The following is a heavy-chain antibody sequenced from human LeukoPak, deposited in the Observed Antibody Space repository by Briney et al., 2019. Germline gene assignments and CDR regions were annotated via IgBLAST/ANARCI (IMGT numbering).Heavy chain of an antibody. CDR2: IIPILGTA. D-gene: IGHD3-10*01. CDR1: GGTFISYA. J-gene: IGHJ4*02. V-gene: IGHV1-69*10. CDR3: ARDPGGSGSYYNLGDE. Sequence: SVKVSCKASGGTFISYAISWVRQAPGQGLEWMGGIIPILGTANYAQKFQGRVTMTRDTSTSTVYMELSSLRSEDTAVYYCARDPGGSGSYYNLGDEWGQGTLVTVSS.